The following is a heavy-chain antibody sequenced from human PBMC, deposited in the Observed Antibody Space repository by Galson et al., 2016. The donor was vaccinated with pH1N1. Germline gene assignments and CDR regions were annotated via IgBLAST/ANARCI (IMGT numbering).Heavy chain of an antibody. D-gene: IGHD6-19*01. V-gene: IGHV1-69*10. Sequence: SVKVSCKASGGTFSDYAITWVRQAPGQGLEWMGGILIPVLGSTYYAQNFKGRVTITADRSTTTPYMEIHYLTSDDTAVYFCAINTSGRYADWGQGTLVTVSS. CDR3: AINTSGRYAD. J-gene: IGHJ4*02. CDR2: ILIPVLGST. CDR1: GGTFSDYA.